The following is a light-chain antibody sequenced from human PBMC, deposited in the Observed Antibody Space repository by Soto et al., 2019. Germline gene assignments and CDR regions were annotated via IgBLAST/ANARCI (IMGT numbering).Light chain of an antibody. CDR3: EQYNNWPIT. Sequence: VMTQPTYTLSVSPGARATHPCRAPQYIGSNLAWYQQKPGQARGLLIYGASTRATGIPARFSGFGSGTEFTLTISSLQSEDFAVYYCEQYNNWPITFGQGTRLEIK. J-gene: IGKJ5*01. V-gene: IGKV3-15*01. CDR1: QYIGSN. CDR2: GAS.